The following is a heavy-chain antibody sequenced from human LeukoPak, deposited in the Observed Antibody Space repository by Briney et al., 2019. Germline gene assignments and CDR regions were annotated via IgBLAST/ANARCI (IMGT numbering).Heavy chain of an antibody. CDR3: AKDSGWPFDF. CDR2: TSGNGAKT. CDR1: GFTFSTYA. V-gene: IGHV3-23*01. D-gene: IGHD6-19*01. J-gene: IGHJ4*02. Sequence: GGSLRLSCTVSGFTFSTYAMSWVRQAPGKGLEWVSATSGNGAKTYYADSVKGRFSISRDNSKNTLYLQKNSLRAEDTAVYYCAKDSGWPFDFWGQGTLVTVSS.